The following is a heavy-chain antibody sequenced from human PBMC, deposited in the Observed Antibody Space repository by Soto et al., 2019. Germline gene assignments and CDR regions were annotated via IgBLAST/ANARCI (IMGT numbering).Heavy chain of an antibody. CDR3: VRGGKTAGAFDI. CDR1: GFTFSNYG. Sequence: QVQLVESGGGVVQPGRSLRLSCAASGFTFSNYGMHWVRQAPGKGLEWVAVIWNDGDKKFYEDSVNGRFTISRDNSENTLFLQMNSLTADDSAVYYCVRGGKTAGAFDICGQGTMVTVSS. D-gene: IGHD3-16*01. V-gene: IGHV3-33*01. CDR2: IWNDGDKK. J-gene: IGHJ3*02.